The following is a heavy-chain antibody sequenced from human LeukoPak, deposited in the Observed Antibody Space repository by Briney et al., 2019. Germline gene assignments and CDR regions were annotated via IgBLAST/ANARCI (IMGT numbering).Heavy chain of an antibody. CDR1: GYTFTGYY. J-gene: IGHJ6*02. CDR2: INPSGGST. D-gene: IGHD3-10*01. V-gene: IGHV1-46*01. CDR3: ASHSVNYYASGDHFATDV. Sequence: GASVKVSCKASGYTFTGYYMHWVRQAPGQGLEWMGRINPSGGSTSYAQRFRGRVTMTRDTSTSTVYMELSSLRSEDSAVYFCASHSVNYYASGDHFATDVWGQGTTVTVSS.